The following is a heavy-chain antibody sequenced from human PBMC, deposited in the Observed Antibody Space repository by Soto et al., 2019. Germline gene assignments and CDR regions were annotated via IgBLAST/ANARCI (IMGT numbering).Heavy chain of an antibody. CDR1: GFTFSNYA. CDR3: VKGLEVATILPADV. J-gene: IGHJ6*02. V-gene: IGHV3-23*01. D-gene: IGHD5-12*01. CDR2: ISIRSGGT. Sequence: GGSLRLSCAASGFTFSNYAMSWVRQAPGKGLEWVSAISIRSGGTYYADSVKDRFTISRDSSKNTLYLQMDSLRAEDTAVYYCVKGLEVATILPADVWGQGTTVTVSS.